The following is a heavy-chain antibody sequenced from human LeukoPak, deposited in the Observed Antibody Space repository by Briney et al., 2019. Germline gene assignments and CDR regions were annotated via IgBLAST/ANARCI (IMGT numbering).Heavy chain of an antibody. CDR1: GFTFSSYS. Sequence: GGSLRLSCAASGFTFSSYSMNWVRQAPGKGLEWVSSISSSSSYIYYADSVKGRFTISRDNSKNTLYLQMNSLRAEDTAVYYCAKDGDSGSYSSSYDYWGQGTLVTVSS. CDR2: ISSSSSYI. CDR3: AKDGDSGSYSSSYDY. V-gene: IGHV3-21*01. J-gene: IGHJ4*02. D-gene: IGHD1-26*01.